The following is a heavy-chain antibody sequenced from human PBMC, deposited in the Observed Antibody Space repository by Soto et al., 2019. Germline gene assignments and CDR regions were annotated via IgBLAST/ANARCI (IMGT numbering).Heavy chain of an antibody. CDR2: INPNSGGT. J-gene: IGHJ3*02. Sequence: ASVKVSCKASGYTFTGYYMHWVPQAPGQGLEWMGWINPNSGGTNYAQKFQGWVTITRDTSISSAYMELSRLRSDDTAVYYCARELRALGYCSGGSCYSYAFDIWGQGTMVTVSS. V-gene: IGHV1-2*04. D-gene: IGHD2-15*01. CDR3: ARELRALGYCSGGSCYSYAFDI. CDR1: GYTFTGYY.